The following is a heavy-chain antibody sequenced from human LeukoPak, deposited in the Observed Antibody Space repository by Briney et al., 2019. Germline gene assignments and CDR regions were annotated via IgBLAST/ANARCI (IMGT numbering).Heavy chain of an antibody. CDR1: GYTFTSYD. CDR2: MKPNSGNT. V-gene: IGHV1-8*01. CDR3: ARAKIAAAGMKVWVRGEYFQH. Sequence: ASVKVSCKASGYTFTSYDINWVRQATGEGLEWMGWMKPNSGNTGYAQKFQGRVTINRNTSISTAYMELSSLRSEDTAVYYCARAKIAAAGMKVWVRGEYFQHWGQGTLVTVSS. D-gene: IGHD6-13*01. J-gene: IGHJ1*01.